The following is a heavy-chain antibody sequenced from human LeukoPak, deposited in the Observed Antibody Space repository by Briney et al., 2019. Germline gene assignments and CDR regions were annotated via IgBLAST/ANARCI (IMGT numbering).Heavy chain of an antibody. J-gene: IGHJ4*02. D-gene: IGHD3-10*01. CDR1: GGSISRSSYY. Sequence: PSETLSLTCTVSGGSISRSSYYWGWVRQPPGKGLEWIGSIYYSGSTYYNPPLKSRVTISVDTSKNQFSLKLNSETASDTAVYFCASLQSGGVDSWGQGTLVTVSS. CDR2: IYYSGST. V-gene: IGHV4-39*01. CDR3: ASLQSGGVDS.